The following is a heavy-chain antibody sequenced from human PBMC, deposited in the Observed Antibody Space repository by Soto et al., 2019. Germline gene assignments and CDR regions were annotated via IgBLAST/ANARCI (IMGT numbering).Heavy chain of an antibody. J-gene: IGHJ6*02. CDR1: GFTFSSYS. CDR2: ISSSSSTM. Sequence: GGSLSLSCAASGFTFSSYSMNWVRQAPGKGLEWVSYISSSSSTMYYADSVKGRFTISRDNAKNSLYLQMNSLRDEDTAVYYCARPEYSSSSYGMDVWGQGTTVTVSS. CDR3: ARPEYSSSSYGMDV. D-gene: IGHD6-6*01. V-gene: IGHV3-48*02.